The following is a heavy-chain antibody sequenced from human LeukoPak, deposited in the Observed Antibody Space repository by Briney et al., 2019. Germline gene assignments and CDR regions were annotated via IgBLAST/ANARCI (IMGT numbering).Heavy chain of an antibody. D-gene: IGHD3-10*01. V-gene: IGHV3-23*01. CDR1: GVTFSSYA. CDR2: ISGSGGST. Sequence: PGGSLRLSCAASGVTFSSYAMSWVRQAPGKGLEWVSAISGSGGSTYYADSVKGRFTISRDNSKNTLYLQMNSLRAEDTAVYYCAKDKMVRGVSYFDYWGQGTLVTVSS. CDR3: AKDKMVRGVSYFDY. J-gene: IGHJ4*02.